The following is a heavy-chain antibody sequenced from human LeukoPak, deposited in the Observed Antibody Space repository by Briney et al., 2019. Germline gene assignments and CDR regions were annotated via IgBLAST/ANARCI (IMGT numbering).Heavy chain of an antibody. V-gene: IGHV1-8*01. CDR2: MNPNSGNT. J-gene: IGHJ4*02. Sequence: ASVKVSCKASGYTFTSYDINWVRQATGQGLEWMGWMNPNSGNTGYAQKFQGRVTMTRNTSISTAYMELSSLRSEDTAVYYCARGQSYCGGDCYFGYFDYWGQGTLVTVSS. CDR1: GYTFTSYD. D-gene: IGHD2-21*02. CDR3: ARGQSYCGGDCYFGYFDY.